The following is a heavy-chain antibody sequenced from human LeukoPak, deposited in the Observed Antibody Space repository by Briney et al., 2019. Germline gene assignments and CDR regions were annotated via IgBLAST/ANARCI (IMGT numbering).Heavy chain of an antibody. Sequence: GGSLRLSCAASGFTLSTYGMHWGRQAPGKGLEWVAVISSDGSNKFYADSVKGRFTISRDGSKNTLYLQMNSLTPDDTAVHFCAKPQVTANWYYFHYWGQGTLVTVSS. J-gene: IGHJ4*02. V-gene: IGHV3-30*18. D-gene: IGHD2-21*02. CDR1: GFTLSTYG. CDR2: ISSDGSNK. CDR3: AKPQVTANWYYFHY.